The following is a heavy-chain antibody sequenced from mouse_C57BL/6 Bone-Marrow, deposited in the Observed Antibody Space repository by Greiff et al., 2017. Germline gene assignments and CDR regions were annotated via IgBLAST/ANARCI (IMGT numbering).Heavy chain of an antibody. Sequence: EVKLMESGPGLVKPSQSLSLTCSVTGYSITSGYYWNWIRQFPGNKLEWMGYISYDGSNNYNPSLKNRISITRDTSKNQFFLKLNSVTTEDTATYYCARVGLYGNFFDYWGQGTTLTVSS. D-gene: IGHD2-1*01. V-gene: IGHV3-6*01. CDR1: GYSITSGYY. J-gene: IGHJ2*01. CDR3: ARVGLYGNFFDY. CDR2: ISYDGSN.